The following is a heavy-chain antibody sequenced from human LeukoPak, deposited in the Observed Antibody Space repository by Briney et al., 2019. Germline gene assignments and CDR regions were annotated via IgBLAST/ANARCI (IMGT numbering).Heavy chain of an antibody. CDR1: GSTFTSYA. V-gene: IGHV1-3*01. CDR2: FNAGNGNT. J-gene: IGHJ6*04. CDR3: AGKRKPDYYGMDV. D-gene: IGHD4-23*01. Sequence: ASVKAPCKASGSTFTSYAMHWVRQAPGQSLDWMGWFNAGNGNTKYSQKFQGRVTITRDTSASTAYMELSSLRSEDTAVYYCAGKRKPDYYGMDVWGKGTTVTVSS.